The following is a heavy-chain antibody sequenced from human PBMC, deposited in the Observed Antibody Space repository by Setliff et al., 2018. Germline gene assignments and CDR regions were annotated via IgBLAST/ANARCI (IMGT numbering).Heavy chain of an antibody. J-gene: IGHJ6*03. D-gene: IGHD3-3*01. CDR2: IKQDGSEK. Sequence: GGSLRLSCAASGFTFSSYNMNWVRQAPGKGLEWVANIKQDGSEKYYVDSVKGRFTISRDNAKNSLYLQMNSLRAEDTAVYYCASGGFPYYDFWSGYSGGDYYYYMDVWGKGTTVTVSS. CDR3: ASGGFPYYDFWSGYSGGDYYYYMDV. V-gene: IGHV3-7*01. CDR1: GFTFSSYN.